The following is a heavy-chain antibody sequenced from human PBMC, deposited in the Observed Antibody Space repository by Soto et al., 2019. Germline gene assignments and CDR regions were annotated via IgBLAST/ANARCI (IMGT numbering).Heavy chain of an antibody. V-gene: IGHV1-69*02. D-gene: IGHD3-16*02. Sequence: GASVKVSCKASGGTFSSYTISWVRQAPGQGLEWMGRIIPILGIANYAQKFQGRVTITADKSTSTAYMELSSLRSEDTAVYYCARHPYRLHLGELSLSSFVTPYWGQGPLVTVSS. CDR3: ARHPYRLHLGELSLSSFVTPY. CDR2: IIPILGIA. CDR1: GGTFSSYT. J-gene: IGHJ4*02.